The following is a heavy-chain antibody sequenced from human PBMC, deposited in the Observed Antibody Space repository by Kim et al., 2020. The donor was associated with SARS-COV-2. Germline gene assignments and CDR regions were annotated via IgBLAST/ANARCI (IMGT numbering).Heavy chain of an antibody. CDR1: GDSFSRHA. CDR2: VVPLFGTS. V-gene: IGHV1-69*13. J-gene: IGHJ4*02. Sequence: SVKVSCKASGDSFSRHAISWVRQAPGEGLEWMGGVVPLFGTSNYAQEFQGRVTITADVSTSTAYMELSSLRSDDTAVYYCNIDTPQRYWGQGTLVTVSS. D-gene: IGHD3-9*01. CDR3: NIDTPQRY.